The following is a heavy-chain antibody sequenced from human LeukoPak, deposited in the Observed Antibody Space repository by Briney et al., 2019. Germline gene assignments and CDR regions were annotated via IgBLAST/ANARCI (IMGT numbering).Heavy chain of an antibody. D-gene: IGHD2-15*01. CDR1: GFTFSSYA. J-gene: IGHJ4*02. CDR2: ISGSGGST. CDR3: ARDSPYCSGGSCYSTGLGFDY. V-gene: IGHV3-23*01. Sequence: GGSLRLSCAASGFTFSSYAMSWVRQAPGKGLEWVSAISGSGGSTYYADSVKGRFTISRDNAKNSLYLQMNSLRAEDTAVYHCARDSPYCSGGSCYSTGLGFDYWGQGTLVTVSS.